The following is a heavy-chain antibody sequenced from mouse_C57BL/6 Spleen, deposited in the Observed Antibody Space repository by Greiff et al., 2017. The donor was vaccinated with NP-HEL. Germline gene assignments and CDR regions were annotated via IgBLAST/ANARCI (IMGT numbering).Heavy chain of an antibody. CDR2: IDPSDSYT. J-gene: IGHJ2*01. V-gene: IGHV1-59*01. CDR3: ARSRVTTVVATPFDY. D-gene: IGHD1-1*01. Sequence: VQLQQPGAELVRPGTSVKLSCKASGYTFTSYWMHWVKQRPGQGLEWIGVIDPSDSYTNYNQKFKGKATLTVDTSSSTAYMQLSSLTSEDSAVYYCARSRVTTVVATPFDYWGQGTTLTVSS. CDR1: GYTFTSYW.